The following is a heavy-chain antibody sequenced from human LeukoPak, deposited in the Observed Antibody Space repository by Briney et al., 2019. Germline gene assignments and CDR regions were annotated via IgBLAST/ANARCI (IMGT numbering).Heavy chain of an antibody. CDR2: IWHDGSRQ. CDR1: GFTFDHYG. CDR3: AKDAQRGFDYSNSLES. J-gene: IGHJ5*01. D-gene: IGHD4-11*01. Sequence: GRSLRLSCVASGFTFDHYGMHWVRQAAGKGLEWVAVIWHDGSRQYYADSLKGRFTISRDNSMNTLYLQMNSLSAEDTAVYHCAKDAQRGFDYSNSLESWGQGTLVTVSS. V-gene: IGHV3-33*06.